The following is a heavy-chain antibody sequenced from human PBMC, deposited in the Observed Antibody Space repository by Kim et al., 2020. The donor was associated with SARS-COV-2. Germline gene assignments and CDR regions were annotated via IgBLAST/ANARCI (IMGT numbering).Heavy chain of an antibody. D-gene: IGHD3-10*01. CDR3: ARDHGQVRDYYYGMDV. CDR1: GGSISSGGYY. V-gene: IGHV4-31*03. CDR2: IYYSGST. J-gene: IGHJ6*02. Sequence: TLSLTCTVSGGSISSGGYYWSWIRQHPGKGLEWIGYIYYSGSTYYNPSLKSRVTISVDTSKNQFSLKLSSVTAADTAVYYCARDHGQVRDYYYGMDVWGQGTTVTVSS.